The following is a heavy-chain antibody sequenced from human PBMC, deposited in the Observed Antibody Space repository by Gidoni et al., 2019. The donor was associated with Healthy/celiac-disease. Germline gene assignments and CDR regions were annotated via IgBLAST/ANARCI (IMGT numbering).Heavy chain of an antibody. V-gene: IGHV5-51*03. D-gene: IGHD3-10*01. CDR1: GYSFTSYW. Sequence: EVQLVQSGAEVKKPGESLKISCKGSGYSFTSYWIGWVRQMPGKGLEWMGIIYPGDSDTRYSPSFQGQVTISADKSISTAYLQWSSLKASDTAMYYCARSSITMVRGDPIAFDIWGQGTMVTVSS. CDR2: IYPGDSDT. CDR3: ARSSITMVRGDPIAFDI. J-gene: IGHJ3*02.